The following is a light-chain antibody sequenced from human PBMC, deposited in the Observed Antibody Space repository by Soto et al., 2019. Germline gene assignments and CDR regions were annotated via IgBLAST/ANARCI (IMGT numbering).Light chain of an antibody. Sequence: EIVMTQTPLCLSGTPGQRASISCRSSQSLLHSDGKTYLYWYLQKPGQPPHLLIYGVSNRFSGVPDRFSGSASGTDFTLKISRVEAEDVGVYYCMQSLQLPLTFGGGTKVEIK. CDR1: QSLLHSDGKTY. J-gene: IGKJ4*01. CDR3: MQSLQLPLT. V-gene: IGKV2D-29*01. CDR2: GVS.